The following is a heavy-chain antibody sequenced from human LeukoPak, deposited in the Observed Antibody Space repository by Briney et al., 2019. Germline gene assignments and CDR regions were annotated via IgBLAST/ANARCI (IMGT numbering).Heavy chain of an antibody. J-gene: IGHJ4*02. CDR2: INHSGST. Sequence: SETLSLTCAVYGGSFSGYYWSWIRQPPGKGLEWIGEINHSGSTNYNPSLKSRVTISVDTSKNQFSLKLSSVTAADTAVYYCARERYFDWLSGSPVYYFDYWGQGTLVTVSS. V-gene: IGHV4-34*01. CDR1: GGSFSGYY. CDR3: ARERYFDWLSGSPVYYFDY. D-gene: IGHD3-9*01.